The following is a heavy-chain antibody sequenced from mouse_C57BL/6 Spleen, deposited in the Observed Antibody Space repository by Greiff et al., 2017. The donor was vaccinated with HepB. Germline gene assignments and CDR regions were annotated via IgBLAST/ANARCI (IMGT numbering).Heavy chain of an antibody. CDR1: GFTFSNYW. J-gene: IGHJ1*03. V-gene: IGHV6-3*01. Sequence: EVQLQQSGGGLVQPGGSMKLSCVASGFTFSNYWMNWVRQSPEKGLEWVAQIRLKSDNYATHYAESVKGRFTISRDDSKSSVYLQMNNLRAEDTGIYYCTVYDGYYEYFDVWGTGTTVTVSS. D-gene: IGHD2-3*01. CDR3: TVYDGYYEYFDV. CDR2: IRLKSDNYAT.